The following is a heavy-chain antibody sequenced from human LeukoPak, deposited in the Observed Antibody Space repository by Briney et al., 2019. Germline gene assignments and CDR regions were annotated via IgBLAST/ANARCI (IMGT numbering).Heavy chain of an antibody. Sequence: SETLSLTCTVSGGSISSSSYYWGWIRQPPGKGLEWIGSIYYSGSTYYNLSLKSRVTISVDTSKNQFSLKLSSVTAADTAVYYCARVGAPPRRYFDLWGRGTLVTVSS. CDR3: ARVGAPPRRYFDL. J-gene: IGHJ2*01. CDR1: GGSISSSSYY. V-gene: IGHV4-39*01. CDR2: IYYSGST. D-gene: IGHD1-26*01.